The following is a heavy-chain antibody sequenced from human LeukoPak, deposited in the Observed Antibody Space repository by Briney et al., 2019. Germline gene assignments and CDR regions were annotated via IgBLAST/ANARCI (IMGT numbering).Heavy chain of an antibody. Sequence: GGSLRLSCAASGFTFSSYGMHWVRQTPGKGLEWVAIIRSDGSNKYYADSVKGRFTISRDNSKNTLYLQMNSLRAEDTAVYYCARGSGSFSGGFDYWGQGTLVTVSS. J-gene: IGHJ4*02. CDR1: GFTFSSYG. D-gene: IGHD1-26*01. V-gene: IGHV3-30*02. CDR2: IRSDGSNK. CDR3: ARGSGSFSGGFDY.